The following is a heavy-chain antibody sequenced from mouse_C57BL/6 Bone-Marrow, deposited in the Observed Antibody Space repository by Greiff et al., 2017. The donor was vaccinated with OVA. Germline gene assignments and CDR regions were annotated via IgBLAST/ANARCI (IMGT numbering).Heavy chain of an antibody. CDR3: ARGYYGSSYRYFDV. V-gene: IGHV1-61*01. Sequence: VQLQQSGPELVKPGASVKLSCKASGYTFTSYWMDWVKQRPGQGLEWIGNIYPSDSETHYNQKFKDKATLTVDKSSSTAYMQLSSLTSEDSAVYYCARGYYGSSYRYFDVWGTGTTVTVSS. CDR1: GYTFTSYW. CDR2: IYPSDSET. D-gene: IGHD1-1*01. J-gene: IGHJ1*03.